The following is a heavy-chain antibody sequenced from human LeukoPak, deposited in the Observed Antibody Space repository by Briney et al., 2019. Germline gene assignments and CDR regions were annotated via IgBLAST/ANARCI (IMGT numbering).Heavy chain of an antibody. D-gene: IGHD3-10*01. Sequence: ASVKVSCKASGYTFTSYNLHWVRQAPGQGPEWMGMIDPSGDSTSYAQKFQGRLTVTTDTSTSTVYMELSSLRSEETAVYYCARAGAISNYIFDFRGQGTLVTVSS. CDR1: GYTFTSYN. CDR3: ARAGAISNYIFDF. J-gene: IGHJ4*02. V-gene: IGHV1-46*01. CDR2: IDPSGDST.